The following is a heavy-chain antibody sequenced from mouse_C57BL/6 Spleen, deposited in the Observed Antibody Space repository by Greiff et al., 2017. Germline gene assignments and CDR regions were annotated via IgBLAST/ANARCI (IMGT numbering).Heavy chain of an antibody. CDR2: ISSGGSYT. CDR1: GFTFSSYG. Sequence: EVKLVESGGDLVKPGGSLKLSCAASGFTFSSYGMSWVRQTPDKRLEWVATISSGGSYTYYPDSVKGRFTISRDNAKNTLYLQMSSLKSEDTAMYYCARHERYSTDYWGQGTTLTVAS. CDR3: ARHERYSTDY. J-gene: IGHJ2*01. V-gene: IGHV5-6*01. D-gene: IGHD2-5*01.